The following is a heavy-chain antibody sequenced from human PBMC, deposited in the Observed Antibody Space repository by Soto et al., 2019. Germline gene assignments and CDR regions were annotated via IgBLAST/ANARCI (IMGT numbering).Heavy chain of an antibody. Sequence: QLQLQESGSGLVKPSQTLSLTCAVSGGSISSGGYSWYWIRQPPGKGLEWIGYFYHSGSTYYNPSLKSPVTISVDRSKNQFSLKLSSVTAADTAVYSCARGQTTVTTLDYWGQGTLVTVSS. V-gene: IGHV4-30-2*01. D-gene: IGHD4-17*01. CDR3: ARGQTTVTTLDY. J-gene: IGHJ4*02. CDR1: GGSISSGGYS. CDR2: FYHSGST.